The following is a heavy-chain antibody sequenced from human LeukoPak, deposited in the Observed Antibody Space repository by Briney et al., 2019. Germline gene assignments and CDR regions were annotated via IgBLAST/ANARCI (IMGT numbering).Heavy chain of an antibody. Sequence: GASVKVSCKASGYTFTGYYMHWVRQAPGQGLEWMGWINPNSGGTNYAQKFQGRVTMTRDTSISTAYMELRSLRSDDTAVYYCARDRPRLLGQERLDYWGQGTLVTVSS. CDR1: GYTFTGYY. V-gene: IGHV1-2*02. CDR3: ARDRPRLLGQERLDY. D-gene: IGHD2-15*01. J-gene: IGHJ4*02. CDR2: INPNSGGT.